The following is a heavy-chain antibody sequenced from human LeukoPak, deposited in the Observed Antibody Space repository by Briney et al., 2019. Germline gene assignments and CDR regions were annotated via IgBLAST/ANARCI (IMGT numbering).Heavy chain of an antibody. J-gene: IGHJ5*02. CDR2: INHSGST. CDR1: GGSFSGYY. V-gene: IGHV4-34*01. Sequence: SETLSLTCAVYGGSFSGYYWSWIRQPPGKGLEWIGEINHSGSTNYNPSLKSRVTISVDTSKNQFSLKLSSVTAADTAVYYCGRVSWELRGRATATWFDPWGQGTLVTVSS. CDR3: GRVSWELRGRATATWFDP. D-gene: IGHD1-26*01.